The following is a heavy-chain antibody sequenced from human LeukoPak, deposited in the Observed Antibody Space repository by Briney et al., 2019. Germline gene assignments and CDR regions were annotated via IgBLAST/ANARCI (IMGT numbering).Heavy chain of an antibody. J-gene: IGHJ6*02. V-gene: IGHV1-69*01. CDR3: ARELVVVPATYYYYYGMDV. CDR2: GTA. D-gene: IGHD2-2*01. Sequence: GTANYAQKFQGRVTITADESTSTAYMELSSLRSEDTAVYYCARELVVVPATYYYYYGMDVWGQGTTVTVSS.